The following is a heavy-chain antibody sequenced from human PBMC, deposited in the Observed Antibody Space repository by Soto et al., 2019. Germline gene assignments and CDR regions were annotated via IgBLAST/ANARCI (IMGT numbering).Heavy chain of an antibody. D-gene: IGHD3-3*01. J-gene: IGHJ3*02. CDR3: ARDSPYDFWSGYSNAFDI. Sequence: XXWIRQXPEKGKVLIGYIYFSRSSYYSPSLKSRVTISLDTSKILFSLKLSSVSAAVTAVYYFARDSPYDFWSGYSNAFDIWGQGTMVTVSS. V-gene: IGHV4-31*02. CDR2: IYFSRSS.